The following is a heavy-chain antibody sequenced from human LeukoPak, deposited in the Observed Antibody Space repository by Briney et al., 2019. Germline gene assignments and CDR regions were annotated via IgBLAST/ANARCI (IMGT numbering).Heavy chain of an antibody. J-gene: IGHJ6*03. Sequence: PGGSLRLSCAASGFTFDDYATHWVRQAPGKGLEWVSGISWNSGSIGYADSVKGRFTNSRDNAKNSLYLQMNSLRAEDTALYNXXXXXQXLATHCYYYMDVWGKGTTVTISS. V-gene: IGHV3-9*01. CDR3: XXXXQXLATHCYYYMDV. CDR1: GFTFDDYA. D-gene: IGHD6-19*01. CDR2: ISWNSGSI.